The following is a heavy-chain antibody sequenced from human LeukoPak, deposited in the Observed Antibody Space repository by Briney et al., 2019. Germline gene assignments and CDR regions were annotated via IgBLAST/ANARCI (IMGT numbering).Heavy chain of an antibody. V-gene: IGHV4-59*01. CDR2: IHYTGST. CDR3: ARSIGYSYGYLDY. Sequence: SETLSLTCTVSGGSISSFYWSWIRQPPGKGLEWIGYIHYTGSTNYNPSLKSRVTISVDTSKNQFSLKLSSVTAADTAVYYCARSIGYSYGYLDYWGQGTLVTVSS. D-gene: IGHD5-18*01. J-gene: IGHJ4*02. CDR1: GGSISSFY.